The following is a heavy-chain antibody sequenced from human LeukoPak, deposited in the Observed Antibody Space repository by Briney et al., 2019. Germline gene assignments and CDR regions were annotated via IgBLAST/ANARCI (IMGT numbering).Heavy chain of an antibody. J-gene: IGHJ3*02. CDR2: IYYSGSA. Sequence: KPSETLSLTCTVSGGSTSSYYWSWIRQPPGKGLEWIGYIYYSGSANYNPSLKSRVTISVDTSKNQLSLKLSSVTAADTAVYYCARGTVTASMKAFDIWGQGTMVTVSS. CDR1: GGSTSSYY. CDR3: ARGTVTASMKAFDI. D-gene: IGHD2-21*02. V-gene: IGHV4-59*08.